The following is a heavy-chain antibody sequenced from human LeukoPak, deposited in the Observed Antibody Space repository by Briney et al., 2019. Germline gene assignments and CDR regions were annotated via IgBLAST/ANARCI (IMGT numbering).Heavy chain of an antibody. Sequence: GGSLRLSCAASGFTFNTFNMNWVRQAPGKGLEWVSSITSGGDYIYYADSVKGRFTTSRDTAKNSLSLQLNSLRVEDTAVYYCARGHYDVLAASYKWTPDYWGQGTLVTVSS. D-gene: IGHD3-9*01. V-gene: IGHV3-21*01. CDR1: GFTFNTFN. CDR2: ITSGGDYI. J-gene: IGHJ4*02. CDR3: ARGHYDVLAASYKWTPDY.